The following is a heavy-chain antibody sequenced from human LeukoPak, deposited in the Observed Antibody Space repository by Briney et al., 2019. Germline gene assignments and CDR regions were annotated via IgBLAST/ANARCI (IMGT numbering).Heavy chain of an antibody. J-gene: IGHJ3*02. V-gene: IGHV3-21*01. D-gene: IGHD3-3*01. CDR3: ARGRITIFGVAPVAAFDI. CDR2: ISSSSSYI. CDR1: GFTFSSYS. Sequence: PGRSLRLSCAASGFTFSSYSMNWVRQAPGKGLEWVSSISSSSSYIYYADSVKGRFTISRDNAKNSLYLQMNSLRAEDTAVYYCARGRITIFGVAPVAAFDIWGQGTMVTVSS.